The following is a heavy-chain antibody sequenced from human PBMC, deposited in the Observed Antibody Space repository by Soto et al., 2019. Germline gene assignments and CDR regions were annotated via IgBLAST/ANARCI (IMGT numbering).Heavy chain of an antibody. CDR1: GGTFSSYA. CDR2: IIPIFGTA. D-gene: IGHD3-9*01. Sequence: SLKVSCKASGGTFSSYAISWVRQAPGQGLEWMGGIIPIFGTANYAQKFQGRVTITADESTSTAYMELSSLRSEDTAVYYCASLTGSLVYYYYYGMDVWGQGTTVTVSS. CDR3: ASLTGSLVYYYYYGMDV. J-gene: IGHJ6*02. V-gene: IGHV1-69*13.